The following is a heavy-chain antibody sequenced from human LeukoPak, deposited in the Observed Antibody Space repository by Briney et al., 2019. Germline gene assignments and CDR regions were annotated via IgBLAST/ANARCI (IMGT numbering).Heavy chain of an antibody. CDR3: ARGASPHCSGGSCSPIDS. Sequence: SETLSLTCAVSGGSLSGYYWSWIRQPPGKGLEWIGEINHSGSTNYNPSLKSRVTISVDTSKNQFSLKLSLKLSSVTAADTAAYYCARGASPHCSGGSCSPIDSWGQGTLVTVSS. V-gene: IGHV4-34*01. D-gene: IGHD2-15*01. CDR2: INHSGST. CDR1: GGSLSGYY. J-gene: IGHJ4*02.